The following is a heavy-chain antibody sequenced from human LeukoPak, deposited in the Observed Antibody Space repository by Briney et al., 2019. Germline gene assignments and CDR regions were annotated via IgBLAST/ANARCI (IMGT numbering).Heavy chain of an antibody. CDR1: GGSISSYY. V-gene: IGHV4-59*12. CDR3: AREARRRGYSYGYFFDY. D-gene: IGHD5-18*01. Sequence: KPSETLSLTCTVSGGSISSYYWSWIRQPPGKGLEWIGYIYYSGSTNYNPSLKSRVTISVDTSKNQFSLKLSSVTAADTAVYYCAREARRRGYSYGYFFDYWGQGTLVTVSS. J-gene: IGHJ4*02. CDR2: IYYSGST.